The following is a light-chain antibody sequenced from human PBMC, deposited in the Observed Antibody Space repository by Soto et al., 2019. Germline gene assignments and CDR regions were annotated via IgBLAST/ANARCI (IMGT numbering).Light chain of an antibody. CDR3: LQHRSYPVT. V-gene: IGKV3-11*01. CDR1: QAVNTR. CDR2: LTS. J-gene: IGKJ1*01. Sequence: EIVLTQSPATLSSFPGERATLSCRASQAVNTRLAWYQHKPGQAPRLLIYLTSNRATGIPARFSGSGSGTEFTLTISSLQPEDFATYYCLQHRSYPVTFGQGTKVDIK.